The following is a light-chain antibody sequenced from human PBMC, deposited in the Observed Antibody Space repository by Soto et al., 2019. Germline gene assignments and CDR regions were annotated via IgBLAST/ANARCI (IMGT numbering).Light chain of an antibody. CDR1: NTDIGGHEY. CDR2: EGS. V-gene: IGLV2-8*01. Sequence: QSALTQPPSASGSPGQSVTISCTGTNTDIGGHEYVSWYQHHPGKAPKLLIYEGSERPSGVPDRFSGSKSGNAASLTVSGLQADDEAMYYCSSYTGTNNFVIFGGGTKLTVL. J-gene: IGLJ2*01. CDR3: SSYTGTNNFVI.